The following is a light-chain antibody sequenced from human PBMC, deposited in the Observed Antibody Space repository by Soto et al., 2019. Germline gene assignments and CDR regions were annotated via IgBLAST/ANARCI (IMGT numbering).Light chain of an antibody. J-gene: IGKJ1*01. V-gene: IGKV1-5*01. CDR3: TKCYLGWT. CDR2: DAS. Sequence: DVQMTQSPSTLSASVGDRVTITCRASQSIGRFLDWYQHQPGQAPKLLIYDASTLESGVQSRFSGTGSGTEFTSSIPRLPPEAFGTYYCTKCYLGWTFGPGTKVDIK. CDR1: QSIGRF.